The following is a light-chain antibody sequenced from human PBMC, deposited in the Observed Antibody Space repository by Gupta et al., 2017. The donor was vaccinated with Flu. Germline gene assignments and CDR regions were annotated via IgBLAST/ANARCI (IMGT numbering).Light chain of an antibody. J-gene: IGKJ2*03. Sequence: EIVMTQSPATLSVSPGERATLSCRASQSVSSNLAWYQQKPGQAPRLLIYGASSRDTDIPARFRGSGSGKEFTLTISSRQAEDFAIYFCQQDDNWPQHSFGQGTKLEIK. CDR2: GAS. CDR1: QSVSSN. V-gene: IGKV3-15*01. CDR3: QQDDNWPQHS.